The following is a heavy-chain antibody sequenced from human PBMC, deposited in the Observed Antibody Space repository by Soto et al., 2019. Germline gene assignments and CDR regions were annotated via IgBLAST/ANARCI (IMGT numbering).Heavy chain of an antibody. CDR3: ARDDYGGQH. J-gene: IGHJ1*01. CDR2: IYYSGST. Sequence: QVQLQESGPGLVKPSETLSLTCTVSGGSISSYYWSWIRQPPGKGLEWIGYIYYSGSTNYNPSLKSRVTISVDTSKNQFSLKLSSVTAADTAVYYCARDDYGGQHWGQGTLVTVSS. V-gene: IGHV4-59*01. CDR1: GGSISSYY. D-gene: IGHD4-17*01.